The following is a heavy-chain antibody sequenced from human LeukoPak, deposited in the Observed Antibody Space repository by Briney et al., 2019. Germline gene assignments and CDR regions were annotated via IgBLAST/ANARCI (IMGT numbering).Heavy chain of an antibody. J-gene: IGHJ4*02. V-gene: IGHV3-53*01. Sequence: TGGSLRLSCAASGFTVSSNYMSWVRQAPGKGLEWVSVIYSGGSTCYADSVKGRFTISRDNSKNTLYLQMNSLRAEDTAVYYCARTSPQWELLVSWGQGTLVTVSS. D-gene: IGHD1-26*01. CDR2: IYSGGST. CDR3: ARTSPQWELLVS. CDR1: GFTVSSNY.